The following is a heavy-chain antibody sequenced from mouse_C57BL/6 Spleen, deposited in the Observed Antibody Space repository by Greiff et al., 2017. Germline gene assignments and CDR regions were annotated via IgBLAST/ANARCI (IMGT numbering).Heavy chain of an antibody. J-gene: IGHJ1*03. CDR2: IHPNSGST. D-gene: IGHD1-1*01. CDR1: GYTFTSYW. CDR3: ARFHYGSFLWYFDV. V-gene: IGHV1-64*01. Sequence: QVQLQQSGAELVKPGASVKLSCKASGYTFTSYWMHWVKQRPGQGLEWIGMIHPNSGSTNYNEKFKSKATLTVDKSSSTAYMQLSSLTSEDSAVYYCARFHYGSFLWYFDVWGTGTTVTVSS.